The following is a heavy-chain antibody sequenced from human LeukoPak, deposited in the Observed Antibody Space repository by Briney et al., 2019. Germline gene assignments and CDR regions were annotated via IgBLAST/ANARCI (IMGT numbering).Heavy chain of an antibody. CDR3: ARVGLDYGSGSYYLGY. V-gene: IGHV3-21*01. D-gene: IGHD3-10*01. CDR2: ISSSSSYI. CDR1: GFTFSRYS. J-gene: IGHJ4*02. Sequence: GGSLRLSCAATGFTFSRYSMNWVRQAPGKGLEWVSSISSSSSYIYYADSVKGRFTISRDNAKNSLYLQMNSLRAEDTAVYYCARVGLDYGSGSYYLGYWGQGTLVTVSS.